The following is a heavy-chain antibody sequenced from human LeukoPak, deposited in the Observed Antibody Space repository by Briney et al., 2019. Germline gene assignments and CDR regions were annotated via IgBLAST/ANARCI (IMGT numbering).Heavy chain of an antibody. CDR3: ARVTGYTIEDYFDY. CDR2: IYYSGST. V-gene: IGHV4-39*07. CDR1: GGSTSSYSYY. Sequence: SETLSLTCTVSGGSTSSYSYYWGWIRQPPGKGLEWIGSIYYSGSTYYNPSLKSRVTISVDTSKNQFSLKLRSVTAADTAVYYCARVTGYTIEDYFDYWGQGTLVTVSS. D-gene: IGHD3-9*01. J-gene: IGHJ4*02.